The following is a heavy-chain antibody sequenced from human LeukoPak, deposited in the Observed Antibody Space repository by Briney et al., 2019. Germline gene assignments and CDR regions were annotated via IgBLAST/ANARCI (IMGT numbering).Heavy chain of an antibody. Sequence: GGSLRLSCAASGFTFSSYWMSWVRQAPGKGLEWVANIKQDGSEKYYVDSVKGRFTISRDSAKNSLYLQMNSPRAEDTAVYYCARLCSSTSCYHYDMDVWGQGTTVTVSS. J-gene: IGHJ6*02. D-gene: IGHD2-2*01. CDR3: ARLCSSTSCYHYDMDV. CDR2: IKQDGSEK. CDR1: GFTFSSYW. V-gene: IGHV3-7*01.